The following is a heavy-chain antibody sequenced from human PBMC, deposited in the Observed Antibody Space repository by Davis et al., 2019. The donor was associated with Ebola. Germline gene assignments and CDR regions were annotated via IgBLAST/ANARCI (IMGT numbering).Heavy chain of an antibody. D-gene: IGHD3-16*01. CDR2: IIPIFGTA. J-gene: IGHJ6*03. CDR3: AREGAGPFYYYYYMDV. CDR1: GYTFSSYA. V-gene: IGHV1-69*05. Sequence: SVKVSCKASGYTFSSYAISWVRQAPGQGLEWMGGIIPIFGTANYAQKFQGRVTMTRNTSISTAYMELSSLRSEDTAVYYCAREGAGPFYYYYYMDVWGKGTTVTVSS.